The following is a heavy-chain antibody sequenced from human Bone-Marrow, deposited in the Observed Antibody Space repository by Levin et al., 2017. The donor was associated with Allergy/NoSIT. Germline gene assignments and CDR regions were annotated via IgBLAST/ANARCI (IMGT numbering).Heavy chain of an antibody. Sequence: GESLKISCAASGFTFSSYAMSWVRQAPGKGLEWVSAISGSGGSTYYADSVKGRFTISRDNSKNTLYLQMNSLRAEDTAVYYCAKAQWPQVSWFDPWGQGTLVTVSS. CDR2: ISGSGGST. D-gene: IGHD6-19*01. J-gene: IGHJ5*02. CDR1: GFTFSSYA. V-gene: IGHV3-23*01. CDR3: AKAQWPQVSWFDP.